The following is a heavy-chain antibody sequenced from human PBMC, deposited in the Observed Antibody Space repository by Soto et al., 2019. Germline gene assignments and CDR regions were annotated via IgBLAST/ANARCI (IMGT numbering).Heavy chain of an antibody. Sequence: GASVKVSCKASGYTFTSYGISWVRQAPGQGLEWMGWISAYNGNTNYAQKLQGRVTMTTDTSTSTAYMELRSLRSDDTAVYYCAREECYVHSSSCRSPDYWGQGTLVTVSS. D-gene: IGHD6-6*01. CDR3: AREECYVHSSSCRSPDY. CDR2: ISAYNGNT. J-gene: IGHJ4*02. V-gene: IGHV1-18*04. CDR1: GYTFTSYG.